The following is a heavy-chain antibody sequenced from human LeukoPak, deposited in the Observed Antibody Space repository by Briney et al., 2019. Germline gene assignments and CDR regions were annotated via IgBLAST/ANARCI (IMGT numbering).Heavy chain of an antibody. CDR2: MNSNSGNT. J-gene: IGHJ1*01. CDR3: VRGERGYRYGFEYFQK. Sequence: GASVKVSCKASGGIFSSYGISWVRQAPGQGLEWMGWMNSNSGNTGYAQKFQARVTFTRITSISTAYMELRSLRSEDTAVYYCVRGERGYRYGFEYFQKWGQGTLVTVSS. CDR1: GGIFSSYG. V-gene: IGHV1-8*03. D-gene: IGHD5-18*01.